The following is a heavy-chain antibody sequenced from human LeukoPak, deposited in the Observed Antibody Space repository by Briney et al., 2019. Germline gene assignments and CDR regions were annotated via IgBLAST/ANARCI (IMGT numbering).Heavy chain of an antibody. J-gene: IGHJ4*02. V-gene: IGHV3-23*01. CDR3: AQWGDFDVLTGYYVPDF. CDR2: ITGSDGNT. Sequence: GASLRLSCAASGFTFSNYAMSWVRQAPGKGLEWVSAITGSDGNTYYADPVKGRFTISRDNSKNTPYLQMNSLRAEDTAVYYCAQWGDFDVLTGYYVPDFWGQGTLVTVSS. D-gene: IGHD3-9*01. CDR1: GFTFSNYA.